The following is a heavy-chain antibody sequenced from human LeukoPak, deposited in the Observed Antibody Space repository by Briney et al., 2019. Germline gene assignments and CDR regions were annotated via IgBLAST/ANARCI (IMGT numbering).Heavy chain of an antibody. J-gene: IGHJ3*02. CDR3: ARASASQAFDI. CDR2: IYYSGST. Sequence: SETLSLTCTVSGGSMSPYHWSWIRQHPGKGLEWIGYIYYSGSTYYNPSLKSRVTISVDTSKNQFSLKLSSVTAADTAVYYCARASASQAFDIWGQGTMVTVSS. CDR1: GGSMSPYH. V-gene: IGHV4-31*03.